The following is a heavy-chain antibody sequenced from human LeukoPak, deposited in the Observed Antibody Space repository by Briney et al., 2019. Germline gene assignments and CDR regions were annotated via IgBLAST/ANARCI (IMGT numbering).Heavy chain of an antibody. J-gene: IGHJ4*02. Sequence: SETLSLTCTVSGGSISSSSYYWGWIRQPPGKGLEWIGNIYYSGSTSYNPSLKSRVTMSVDTSKNQFSLMLNSVTGADTAVYYCARRNYGSGRSDCWGQGTLVTVSS. CDR2: IYYSGST. CDR1: GGSISSSSYY. CDR3: ARRNYGSGRSDC. D-gene: IGHD3-10*01. V-gene: IGHV4-39*01.